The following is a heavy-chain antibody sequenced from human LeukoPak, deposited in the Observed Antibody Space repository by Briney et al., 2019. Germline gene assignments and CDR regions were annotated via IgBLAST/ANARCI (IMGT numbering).Heavy chain of an antibody. CDR1: GFTFSNFL. CDR2: IKQDGSEK. J-gene: IGHJ4*02. Sequence: GGSLRLSCAASGFTFSNFLMTWVRQAPGKGPEWVANIKQDGSEKYYVDSVKGRFTISRDNAKNSLYLQMNSLRAEDTAVYYCAANYYDSSGFPPSFDYWGQGTLVTVSS. CDR3: AANYYDSSGFPPSFDY. D-gene: IGHD3-22*01. V-gene: IGHV3-7*03.